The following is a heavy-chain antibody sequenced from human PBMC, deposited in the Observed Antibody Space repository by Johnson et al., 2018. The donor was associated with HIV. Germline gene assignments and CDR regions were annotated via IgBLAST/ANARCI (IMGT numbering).Heavy chain of an antibody. CDR3: TTVWSMVRGVIDAFDI. Sequence: VQLVESGGGMVKPGGSLRLSCAASGFTFSNAWMSWVRQAPGKGLEWVGRIKSKTGGGTTDYAAPVKGRFTISRDDSKNTLYLQMNSLKTEDTAVYYCTTVWSMVRGVIDAFDIWGQGTMVTVCS. CDR2: IKSKTGGGTT. CDR1: GFTFSNAW. D-gene: IGHD3-10*01. J-gene: IGHJ3*02. V-gene: IGHV3-15*01.